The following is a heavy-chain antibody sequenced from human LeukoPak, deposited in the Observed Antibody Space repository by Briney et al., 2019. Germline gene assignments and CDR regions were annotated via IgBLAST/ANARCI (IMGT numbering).Heavy chain of an antibody. CDR3: ARSGLQGYMDV. J-gene: IGHJ6*03. CDR1: GFTFSSNY. Sequence: GGSLRLSCAASGFTFSSNYMSWVRQAPGKGLEWVSVIYSGGSTYYSDSVKGRFTISRDKSKNTLYLQMNSLRAEGTAVYYCARSGLQGYMDVWGKGTTVTVSS. CDR2: IYSGGST. V-gene: IGHV3-53*01. D-gene: IGHD7-27*01.